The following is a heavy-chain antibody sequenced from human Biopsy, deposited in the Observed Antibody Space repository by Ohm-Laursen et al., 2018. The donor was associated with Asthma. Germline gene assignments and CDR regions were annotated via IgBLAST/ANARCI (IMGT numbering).Heavy chain of an antibody. CDR1: GDSINSGGYS. J-gene: IGHJ6*02. CDR3: ARMITMIQAANYYSYAMDV. D-gene: IGHD3-22*01. CDR2: LFYSGGT. Sequence: TLSLTCAVSGDSINSGGYSLDWIRQPPRKGLEWVGYLFYSGGTHHSPSLKSRVTISVDRSKRQFSLKVNSVTAADTAVYYCARMITMIQAANYYSYAMDVWGQGTTVTVSS. V-gene: IGHV4-30-2*01.